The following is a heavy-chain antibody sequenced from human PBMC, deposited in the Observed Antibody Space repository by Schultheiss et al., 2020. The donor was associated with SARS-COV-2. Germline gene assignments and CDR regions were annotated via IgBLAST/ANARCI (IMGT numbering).Heavy chain of an antibody. J-gene: IGHJ4*02. V-gene: IGHV3-48*01. CDR3: AKLDTAMANDY. Sequence: GGSLRLSCAASGFTFSSYSMNWVRQAPGKGLEWVSYISSSSSTIYYADSVKGRFTISRDNSKNTLYLQMNSLRAEDTAVYYCAKLDTAMANDYWGQGTLVTVSS. CDR1: GFTFSSYS. CDR2: ISSSSSTI. D-gene: IGHD5-18*01.